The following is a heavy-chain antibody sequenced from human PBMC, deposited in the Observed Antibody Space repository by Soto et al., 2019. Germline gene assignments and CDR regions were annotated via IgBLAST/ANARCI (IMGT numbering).Heavy chain of an antibody. D-gene: IGHD3-16*02. Sequence: SETLSLTCAVYGGSFSGYYHWTWIRQPPGKGLEWIGEINDSGSTDYNPSLESRVTISADTSKNHFSLKLRSVTAADTAVYYCARAPYDNIWGSYRYIDLWGPGALVTVSS. V-gene: IGHV4-34*01. CDR1: GGSFSGYY. J-gene: IGHJ4*02. CDR3: ARAPYDNIWGSYRYIDL. CDR2: INDSGST.